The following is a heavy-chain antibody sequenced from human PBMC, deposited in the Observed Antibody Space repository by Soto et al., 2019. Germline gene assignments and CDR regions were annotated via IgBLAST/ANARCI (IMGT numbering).Heavy chain of an antibody. CDR2: VGTEGDT. V-gene: IGHV3-13*01. Sequence: EVQLEESGGGLVQPGGSLRLSCETSGFSFSDYDMHWVRQAPGKGLQWVSAVGTEGDTYYPDFVKGRFTVSRDNGKKSLFLDMKTLSAGDTPIYYCGRGTADGSGSYYIDYWGQGTLVTVSS. J-gene: IGHJ4*02. D-gene: IGHD3-10*01. CDR3: GRGTADGSGSYYIDY. CDR1: GFSFSDYD.